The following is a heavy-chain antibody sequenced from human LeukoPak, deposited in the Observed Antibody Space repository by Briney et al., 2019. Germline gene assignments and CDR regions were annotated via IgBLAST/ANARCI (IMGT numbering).Heavy chain of an antibody. Sequence: ASVKVSCKASGGTFSSYAISWVRQAPGQGLEGMGGIIPIFGTANYAQKFQGRVTITADESTSTAYMELSSLRSEDTAVYYCATQITIFGVVARFDPWGQGTLVTVSS. V-gene: IGHV1-69*13. J-gene: IGHJ5*02. CDR1: GGTFSSYA. CDR2: IIPIFGTA. CDR3: ATQITIFGVVARFDP. D-gene: IGHD3-3*01.